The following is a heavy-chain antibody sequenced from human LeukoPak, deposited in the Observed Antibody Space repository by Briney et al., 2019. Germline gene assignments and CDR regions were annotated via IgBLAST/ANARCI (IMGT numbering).Heavy chain of an antibody. D-gene: IGHD3-22*01. CDR2: IRGDTGKT. Sequence: GGSLRLSCAASGFMFSRFAMSWVRQAPGKGLEWVSAIRGDTGKTFYADSVKGRFTISRDNSKDTLYLRMNSLRAEDTAVYYCARDRGIVVRHDYWGQGTLVTVSS. CDR3: ARDRGIVVRHDY. V-gene: IGHV3-23*01. J-gene: IGHJ4*02. CDR1: GFMFSRFA.